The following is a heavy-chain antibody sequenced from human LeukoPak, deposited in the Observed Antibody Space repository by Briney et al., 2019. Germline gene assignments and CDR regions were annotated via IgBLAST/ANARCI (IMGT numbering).Heavy chain of an antibody. CDR1: GFTFSSYG. Sequence: GGSLRLSCAASGFTFSSYGMHWVRQAPGKGLEWVAFIRYDGSNKYYADSVKGRFTISRDNSKNTLYLQMNSLRAEDTAVYYCAKDESIVVVPAAMIYWGQGTLVTVSS. CDR2: IRYDGSNK. V-gene: IGHV3-30*02. CDR3: AKDESIVVVPAAMIY. D-gene: IGHD2-2*01. J-gene: IGHJ4*02.